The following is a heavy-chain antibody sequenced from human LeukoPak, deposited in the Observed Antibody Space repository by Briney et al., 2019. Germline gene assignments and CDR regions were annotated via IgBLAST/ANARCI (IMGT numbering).Heavy chain of an antibody. CDR1: GYTFTGYY. CDR2: INPNSGGT. CDR3: ARGSRRISFGGVIWDYFDS. Sequence: ASVKVSCKASGYTFTGYYMHWVRQAPGQGLEWMGWINPNSGGTNYAQKFQGRVTMTRDTSISTAYMELSRLRSDDTAVYYCARGSRRISFGGVIWDYFDSWGQGTPVTVSS. V-gene: IGHV1-2*02. D-gene: IGHD3-16*02. J-gene: IGHJ4*02.